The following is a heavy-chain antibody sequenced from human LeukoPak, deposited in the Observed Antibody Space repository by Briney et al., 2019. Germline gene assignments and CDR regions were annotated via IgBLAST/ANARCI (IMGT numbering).Heavy chain of an antibody. Sequence: AETLSLTCTVSGGSISSYYWSWIRQPAGKGLEWIGRIYTCGSTNYNPSLKSRVTISVDKSKNQFSLKLSSVTAADTAVYYCARTRYSSEGSYYYYMDVWGKGTTVTGSS. CDR2: IYTCGST. CDR1: GGSISSYY. D-gene: IGHD6-25*01. CDR3: ARTRYSSEGSYYYYMDV. V-gene: IGHV4-4*07. J-gene: IGHJ6*03.